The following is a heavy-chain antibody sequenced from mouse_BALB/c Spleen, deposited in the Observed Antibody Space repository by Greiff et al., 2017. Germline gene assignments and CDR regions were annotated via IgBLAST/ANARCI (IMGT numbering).Heavy chain of an antibody. V-gene: IGHV5-9-4*01. Sequence: EVKVVESGGGLVKPGGSLKLSCAASGFTFSSYAMSWVRQSPEKRLEWVAEISSGGSYTYYPDTVTGRFTISRDNAKNTLYLEMSSLRSEDTAMYYCAREGIPYFDYWGQGTTLTVSS. J-gene: IGHJ2*01. CDR3: AREGIPYFDY. CDR2: ISSGGSYT. CDR1: GFTFSSYA.